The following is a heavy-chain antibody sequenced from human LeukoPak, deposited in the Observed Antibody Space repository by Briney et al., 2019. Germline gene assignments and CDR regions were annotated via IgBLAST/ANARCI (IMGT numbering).Heavy chain of an antibody. V-gene: IGHV3-9*01. CDR1: GFTLDNYA. CDR3: AKVRGTYSSGYFFDY. Sequence: GGSLRLSCAASGFTLDNYAMHWVRQAPGKGLEWLSIISWNSGYIGYADSVKGRFTISGDNAKKSLDLQMNSLRAEDTAFYYCAKVRGTYSSGYFFDYWGQGTLVTVSS. D-gene: IGHD6-19*01. CDR2: ISWNSGYI. J-gene: IGHJ4*02.